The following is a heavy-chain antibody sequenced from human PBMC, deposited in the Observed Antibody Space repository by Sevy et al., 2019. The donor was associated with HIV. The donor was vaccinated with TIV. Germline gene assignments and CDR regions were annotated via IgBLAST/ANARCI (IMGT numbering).Heavy chain of an antibody. D-gene: IGHD3-10*01. J-gene: IGHJ6*03. Sequence: GGSLRLSCAASGFTFSSYGMHWVRQAPGKGLEWVAFIRYDGSNKYYADSVKGRFTISRDNSKNTLYLQMNSLRAEETAVYYCAKGASMVRGATRSNYYYYYMDVWGKGTTVTVSS. CDR2: IRYDGSNK. CDR1: GFTFSSYG. CDR3: AKGASMVRGATRSNYYYYYMDV. V-gene: IGHV3-30*02.